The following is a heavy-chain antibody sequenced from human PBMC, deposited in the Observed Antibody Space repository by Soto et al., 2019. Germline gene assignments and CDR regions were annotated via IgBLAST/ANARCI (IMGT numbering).Heavy chain of an antibody. D-gene: IGHD6-13*01. CDR1: GGSFSGYY. V-gene: IGHV4-34*01. J-gene: IGHJ4*02. CDR3: KYSSSWDFDY. CDR2: INHSGST. Sequence: PSETLSLTCAVYGGSFSGYYWSWIRQPPGKGLEWIGEINHSGSTNYNPSLKSRVTISVDTSKNQSSLKLSSVTAADTAVYYCKYSSSWDFDYWGQGTLVTVSS.